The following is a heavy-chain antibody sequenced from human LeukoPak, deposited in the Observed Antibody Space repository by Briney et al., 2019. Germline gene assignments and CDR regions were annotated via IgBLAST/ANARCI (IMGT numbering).Heavy chain of an antibody. CDR1: GGSISSYY. CDR3: ARAGDGDYVHWFDP. V-gene: IGHV4-59*01. CDR2: MYHTGTT. D-gene: IGHD4-17*01. J-gene: IGHJ5*02. Sequence: SETLSLTCTISGGSISSYYWSWIRQPPGKGLEWVGYMYHTGTTNYNPSFKRRVTISVDTSKNQFSLKLNSVTAADTAVYYCARAGDGDYVHWFDPWGQGTLVTVSS.